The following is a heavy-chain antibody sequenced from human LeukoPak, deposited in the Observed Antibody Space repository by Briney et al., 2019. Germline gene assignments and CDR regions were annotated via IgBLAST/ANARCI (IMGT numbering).Heavy chain of an antibody. CDR2: IYYSGST. CDR1: GGSISSSSYY. CDR3: ASAVGIVPRAAGTPAFDI. V-gene: IGHV4-39*01. D-gene: IGHD6-13*01. J-gene: IGHJ3*02. Sequence: KPSETLSLTCTVSGGSISSSSYYWGWIRQPPGKGLEWIGSIYYSGSTYYNPSLKSRVTISVDTSKSQFSLKLSSVTAADTAVYYCASAVGIVPRAAGTPAFDIWGQGTMVTVSS.